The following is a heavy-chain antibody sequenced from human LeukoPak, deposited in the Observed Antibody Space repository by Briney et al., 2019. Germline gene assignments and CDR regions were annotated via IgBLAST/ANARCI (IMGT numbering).Heavy chain of an antibody. CDR3: ATLYDFWI. J-gene: IGHJ4*02. CDR2: ISAYNGNT. CDR1: GYTFTSYS. V-gene: IGHV1-18*01. Sequence: ASVKVSCKASGYTFTSYSISWVRQAPGQGLEWMGWISAYNGNTNYAQKFQGRVTMTEDTSTDTAYMELSSLRSEDTAVYYCATLYDFWIWGQGTLVTVSS. D-gene: IGHD3-3*01.